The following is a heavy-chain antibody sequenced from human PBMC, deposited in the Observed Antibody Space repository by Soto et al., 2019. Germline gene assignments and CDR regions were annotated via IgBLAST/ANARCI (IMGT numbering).Heavy chain of an antibody. J-gene: IGHJ5*02. CDR3: ARQGDQLLANWFDP. CDR2: IYYSGST. V-gene: IGHV4-59*08. CDR1: GGSISSYY. Sequence: SETLSLTCTVSGGSISSYYWSWIRQPPGKGLEWIGYIYYSGSTNYNPSLKSRVTISVDTSKNQFSLKLSSVTAADTAVYYCARQGDQLLANWFDPWGQGTLVTVSS. D-gene: IGHD2-2*01.